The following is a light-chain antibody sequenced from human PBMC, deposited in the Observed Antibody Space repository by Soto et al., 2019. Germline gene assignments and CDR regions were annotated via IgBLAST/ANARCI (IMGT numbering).Light chain of an antibody. CDR2: GAS. J-gene: IGKJ1*01. CDR1: QSVSSN. V-gene: IGKV3-15*01. Sequence: EIVMTQSPATLSVSPGERATLSCRASQSVSSNLAWYQQKPGQAPRLLIYGASTRATGIPARFSGSGSGTEFTLTISSRQSEDFAVYYCQQYNNWPPVTFGQGTKVEIK. CDR3: QQYNNWPPVT.